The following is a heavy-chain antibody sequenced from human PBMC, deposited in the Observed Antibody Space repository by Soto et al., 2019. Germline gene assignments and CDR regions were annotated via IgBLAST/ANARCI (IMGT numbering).Heavy chain of an antibody. CDR2: VSGSGWTT. CDR3: SRWTVDTIVTSGWCHYLHP. D-gene: IGHD6-19*01. V-gene: IGHV3-23*01. Sequence: VQLLDSGGGLVQPAGSLRLSCAASGFTFISSAMSWVRQAPGKGLEWVSAVSGSGWTTYYPESVGGRFTITRDNSKSTLYLQTSSLRAEDTAILCCSRWTVDTIVTSGWCHYLHPWGQGTRVTVSS. CDR1: GFTFISSA. J-gene: IGHJ5*02.